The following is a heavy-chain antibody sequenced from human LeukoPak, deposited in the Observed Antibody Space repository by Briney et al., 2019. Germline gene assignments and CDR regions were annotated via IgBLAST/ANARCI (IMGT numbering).Heavy chain of an antibody. CDR3: ARDPPFGSGWSQNYFDH. CDR1: GFTFEDFA. D-gene: IGHD6-19*01. Sequence: PGRSLRLSCAPSGFTFEDFAMHGVRQAPGKGLEGVALISYDGGNIYYADSVQGRFTISRDNSKKMLFLQMSSLRPEDTAVYYCARDPPFGSGWSQNYFDHWGQGTLVTVSS. J-gene: IGHJ4*02. V-gene: IGHV3-30*04. CDR2: ISYDGGNI.